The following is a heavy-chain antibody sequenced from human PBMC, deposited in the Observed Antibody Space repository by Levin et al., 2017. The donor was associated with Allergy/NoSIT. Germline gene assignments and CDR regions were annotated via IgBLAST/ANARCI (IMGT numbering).Heavy chain of an antibody. Sequence: PGGSLRLSCAASGFTFSSYWMSWVRQAPGKGLEWVANIKQDGSEKYYVDSVKGRFTISRDNAKNSLYLQMNSLRAEDTAVYYCARTMVRGDYYFDYWGQGTLVTVSS. CDR1: GFTFSSYW. V-gene: IGHV3-7*02. J-gene: IGHJ4*02. CDR2: IKQDGSEK. CDR3: ARTMVRGDYYFDY. D-gene: IGHD3-10*01.